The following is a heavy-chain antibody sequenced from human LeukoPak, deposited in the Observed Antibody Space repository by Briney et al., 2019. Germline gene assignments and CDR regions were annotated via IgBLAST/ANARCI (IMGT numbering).Heavy chain of an antibody. Sequence: GGALRLSCVASGFSLSSYAMSWVRQAPGKGVEGVSYICSSGDKTYDAESVKGRFTISRDNSKNTLFLQMNGLRAEDTAVFYCAKRSGYTTGWFFDFWGQGTLVTVSS. CDR1: GFSLSSYA. D-gene: IGHD6-19*01. CDR2: ICSSGDKT. V-gene: IGHV3-23*01. J-gene: IGHJ4*02. CDR3: AKRSGYTTGWFFDF.